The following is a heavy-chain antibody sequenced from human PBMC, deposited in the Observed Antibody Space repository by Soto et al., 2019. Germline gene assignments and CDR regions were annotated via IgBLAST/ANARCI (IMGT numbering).Heavy chain of an antibody. CDR1: GGSFSSYY. V-gene: IGHV4-59*08. CDR2: IYYSGST. J-gene: IGHJ6*03. D-gene: IGHD2-2*01. CDR3: AGRDCSGTNCYYLDYYYMDV. Sequence: QVQLQESGPGLVRPSETLSLTCTVSGGSFSSYYWTWIRQSPGKGLEWIGYIYYSGSTDYNPSLRGRLVISIDTSKNQFSLRLNSMTAADTAVYYCAGRDCSGTNCYYLDYYYMDVWGKGTTVTVSS.